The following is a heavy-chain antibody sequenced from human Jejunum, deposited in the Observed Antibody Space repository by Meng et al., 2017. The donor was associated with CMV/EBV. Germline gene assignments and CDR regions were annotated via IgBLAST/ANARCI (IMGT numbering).Heavy chain of an antibody. J-gene: IGHJ4*02. CDR1: FTFDDYA. Sequence: FTFDDYAMHWVRQPPGKGLEWVSGISWNSGKIDYADYVKGRFTISRDNAKSSLYLQMNSLKPEDTAFYYCAKPLSPYDFWSGTDYWGQGTLVTVSS. CDR2: ISWNSGKI. D-gene: IGHD3-3*01. CDR3: AKPLSPYDFWSGTDY. V-gene: IGHV3-9*01.